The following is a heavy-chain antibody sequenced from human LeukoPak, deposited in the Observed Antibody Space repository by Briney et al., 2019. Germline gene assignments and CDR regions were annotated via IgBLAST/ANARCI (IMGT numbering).Heavy chain of an antibody. CDR3: ARRKGGVRGVIHYYYYYGMGV. CDR1: GGSISSGGYS. J-gene: IGHJ6*04. D-gene: IGHD3-10*01. CDR2: IYHSGST. V-gene: IGHV4-30-2*01. Sequence: SETLSLTCAVSGGSISSGGYSWSWIRQPPGKGLEWIGYIYHSGSTYYNPSLKSRVTISVDRSKNQFSLKLSSVTAADTAVYYCARRKGGVRGVIHYYYYYGMGVWGKGTTVTVSS.